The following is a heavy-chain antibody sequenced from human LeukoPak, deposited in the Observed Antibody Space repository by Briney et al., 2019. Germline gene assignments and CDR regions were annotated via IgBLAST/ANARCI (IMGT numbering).Heavy chain of an antibody. CDR1: GYTFTSYD. CDR3: ARLEEQTDAFDI. Sequence: ASVKVSCKASGYTFTSYDINWVRQATGQGLEWMGWMNPNSGNTGYAQKFQGRVTITRNTSISTAYMELSSLRSEDTAVYYCARLEEQTDAFDIWGQGTMVTVSS. D-gene: IGHD1-26*01. CDR2: MNPNSGNT. V-gene: IGHV1-8*03. J-gene: IGHJ3*02.